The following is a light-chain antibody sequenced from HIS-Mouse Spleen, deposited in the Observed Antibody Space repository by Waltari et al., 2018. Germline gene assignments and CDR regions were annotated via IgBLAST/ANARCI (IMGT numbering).Light chain of an antibody. CDR1: SSHIGRNS. J-gene: IGLJ1*01. CDR2: RNN. V-gene: IGLV1-47*01. CDR3: AAWDDSLSGYV. Sequence: QSVLTQPPSAAGTPGQRVTISFSGSSSHIGRNSVSGYQQPPGTAPTLLIYRNNQRPSGVPDRFSGSKSGTSASLAISGLRSEDEADYYCAAWDDSLSGYVFGTGTKVTVL.